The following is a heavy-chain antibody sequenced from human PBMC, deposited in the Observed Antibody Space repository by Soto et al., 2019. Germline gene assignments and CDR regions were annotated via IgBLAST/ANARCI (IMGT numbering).Heavy chain of an antibody. CDR2: ISSDSSTI. D-gene: IGHD3-3*01. J-gene: IGHJ5*02. CDR1: GFTFSSYS. V-gene: IGHV3-48*02. Sequence: GGSLRLSCAASGFTFSSYSMNWVRQAPGKGLEWVSYISSDSSTIYYADSVKGRFTISRDNAKNSLYLQMNSLRDEDTAVYYCARESRFLEWLSLNWFDPWGQGTQVTVSS. CDR3: ARESRFLEWLSLNWFDP.